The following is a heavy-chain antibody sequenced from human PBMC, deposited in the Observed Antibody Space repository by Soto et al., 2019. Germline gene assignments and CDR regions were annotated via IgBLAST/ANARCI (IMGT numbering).Heavy chain of an antibody. V-gene: IGHV1-2*04. CDR1: GYTFTGYY. CDR3: ARNRYCSSTSCRIKGAFDI. D-gene: IGHD2-2*01. Sequence: ASVKVSCKASGYTFTGYYMHWVRQAPGQGLEWMGWINPNSGGTNYAQKFQGWVTMTRDTSISTAYMELSRLRSDDTAVYYCARNRYCSSTSCRIKGAFDIWGQGTTVTVSS. CDR2: INPNSGGT. J-gene: IGHJ3*02.